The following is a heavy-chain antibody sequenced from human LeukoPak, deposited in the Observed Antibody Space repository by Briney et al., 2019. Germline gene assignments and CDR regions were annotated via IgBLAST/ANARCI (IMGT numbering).Heavy chain of an antibody. CDR2: IYYSGST. J-gene: IGHJ6*02. V-gene: IGHV4-31*03. CDR3: ARGSSTSAEFGMDV. D-gene: IGHD2-2*01. Sequence: PSQTLSLTCTVSGGSISSGGYYWSWIRQHPGKGLEWIGYIYYSGSTYYNPSLKSRVTISVDTSKNQFSLKLSSVTAADTAAYYCARGSSTSAEFGMDVWGQGTTVTVSS. CDR1: GGSISSGGYY.